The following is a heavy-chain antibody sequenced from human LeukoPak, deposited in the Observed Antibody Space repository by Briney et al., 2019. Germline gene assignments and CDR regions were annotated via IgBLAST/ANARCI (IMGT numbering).Heavy chain of an antibody. J-gene: IGHJ3*02. Sequence: GGSLRLSCAASGFTFSSYSMNWVRQAPGKGLEWVSSISSSSSYIYYADSVKGRFTISRDNAKNSLYLQMNSLRAEDTAIYYCAKGGRLNYYDSSGYPLHDAFDIWGQGTMVTVSS. CDR3: AKGGRLNYYDSSGYPLHDAFDI. D-gene: IGHD3-22*01. CDR2: ISSSSSYI. CDR1: GFTFSSYS. V-gene: IGHV3-21*04.